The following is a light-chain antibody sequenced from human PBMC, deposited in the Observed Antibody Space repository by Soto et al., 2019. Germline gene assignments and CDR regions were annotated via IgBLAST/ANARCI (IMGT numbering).Light chain of an antibody. J-gene: IGKJ2*01. CDR1: QGIRNY. V-gene: IGKV1-27*01. Sequence: DIQMTQSPSSLSASVGDRVTITCRASQGIRNYLAWYQQKPGKVPKLLIYAASTLQSGVPSRFSGSGSGTGFTLTISSLQPEDVATYYCQKYNSARFTFGQGTKLEIK. CDR2: AAS. CDR3: QKYNSARFT.